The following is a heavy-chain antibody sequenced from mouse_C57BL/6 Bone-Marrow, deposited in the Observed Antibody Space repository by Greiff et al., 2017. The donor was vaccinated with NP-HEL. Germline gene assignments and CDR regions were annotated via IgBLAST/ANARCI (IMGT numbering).Heavy chain of an antibody. CDR2: ISNGGGST. CDR3: ARHLYDYDVDYAMDY. CDR1: GFTFSDYY. D-gene: IGHD2-4*01. V-gene: IGHV5-12*01. Sequence: EVMLVESGGGLVQPGGSLKLSCAASGFTFSDYYMYWVRQTPEKRLEWVAYISNGGGSTYYPDTVKGRFTISRDNAKNTLYLQMSRLKSEDTAMYYCARHLYDYDVDYAMDYWGQGTSVTVSS. J-gene: IGHJ4*01.